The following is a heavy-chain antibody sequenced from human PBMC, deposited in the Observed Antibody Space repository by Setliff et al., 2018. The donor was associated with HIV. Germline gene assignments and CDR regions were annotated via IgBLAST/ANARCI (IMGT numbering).Heavy chain of an antibody. CDR1: GDSITNDDYY. D-gene: IGHD2-2*02. CDR2: IHYNGRT. V-gene: IGHV4-39*01. CDR3: ARYTSKVDWFDP. Sequence: NPSETLSRTCTVSGDSITNDDYYWGWIRQPPGKGLEWIAIIHYNGRTYYDPSLKSRVTIFVDTSQTQFYLKLRSVTASDTAVDYCARYTSKVDWFDPWGQGTLVTVSS. J-gene: IGHJ5*02.